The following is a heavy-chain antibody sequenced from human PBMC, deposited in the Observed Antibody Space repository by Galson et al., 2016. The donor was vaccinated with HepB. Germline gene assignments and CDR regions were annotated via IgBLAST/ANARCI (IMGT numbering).Heavy chain of an antibody. Sequence: PALVKPTQTLILTCSVSGFSLSTSGISVNWIRQPPGKALEWLARSDWDDDKYYRKSVKTRFTISKDTSKNQVVLTMTNMDPVDTATYYYARTSRFGRGGMDVWGQGTTVTVSS. V-gene: IGHV2-70*11. CDR3: ARTSRFGRGGMDV. CDR1: GFSLSTSGIS. CDR2: SDWDDDK. D-gene: IGHD3-3*01. J-gene: IGHJ6*02.